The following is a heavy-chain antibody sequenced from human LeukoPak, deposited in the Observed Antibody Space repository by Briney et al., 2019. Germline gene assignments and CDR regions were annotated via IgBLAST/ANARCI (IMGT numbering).Heavy chain of an antibody. D-gene: IGHD1-26*01. V-gene: IGHV3-9*01. CDR2: ISWNSGSM. CDR3: VRDLGGRSGH. J-gene: IGHJ4*02. Sequence: PGGSLRLSCAASGFTFDDYAMHWVRQAPGKGLEWVSVISWNSGSMGYADSVKGRFTISRDNAKNSLYLQMNSLRAEDTAVYYCVRDLGGRSGHWGQGTLATVSS. CDR1: GFTFDDYA.